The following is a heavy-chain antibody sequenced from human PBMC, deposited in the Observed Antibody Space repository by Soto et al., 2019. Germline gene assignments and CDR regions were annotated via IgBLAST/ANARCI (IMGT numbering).Heavy chain of an antibody. CDR1: AGSFSGYY. V-gene: IGHV4-34*01. CDR3: ARAGSNEWGAVSL. J-gene: IGHJ4*02. CDR2: ISHRGST. D-gene: IGHD3-10*01. Sequence: QVQLQQWGAGLLKPSETLSLTCAVYAGSFSGYYWSWIRQPPGKGLEWIGEISHRGSTNYNPSLKSRVTISVDTSKNQFSLKLSSVTAADTAVYYCARAGSNEWGAVSLWVQGTLVTVSS.